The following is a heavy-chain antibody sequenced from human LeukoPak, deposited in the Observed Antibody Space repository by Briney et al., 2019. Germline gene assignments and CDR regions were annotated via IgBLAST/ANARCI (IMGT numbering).Heavy chain of an antibody. D-gene: IGHD6-19*01. CDR3: ARVPPSGWSGYYYMDV. J-gene: IGHJ6*03. CDR1: GGSISSYY. V-gene: IGHV4-4*07. Sequence: SETLSLTCTVSGGSISSYYWSWIRQPAGKGLEWIGRIYTSGSTNYNPSLKSRVTMSVDTSKNQFSLKLSSVTAADTAVYYCARVPPSGWSGYYYMDVWGKGTTVTVSS. CDR2: IYTSGST.